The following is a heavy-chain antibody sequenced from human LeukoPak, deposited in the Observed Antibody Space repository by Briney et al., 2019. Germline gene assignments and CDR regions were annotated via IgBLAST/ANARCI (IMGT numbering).Heavy chain of an antibody. V-gene: IGHV1-2*06. CDR3: ARDHEDCRSTSCYD. CDR2: INPNSGGT. Sequence: EASVKVSCKASGYTFTGYYMNWVRQAPGQGLEWMGRINPNSGGTNYAQKFQGRVTMTRDTSISTAYMELTRLRSDDTAVYYCARDHEDCRSTSCYDWGQGTLVTVSS. CDR1: GYTFTGYY. J-gene: IGHJ4*02. D-gene: IGHD2-2*01.